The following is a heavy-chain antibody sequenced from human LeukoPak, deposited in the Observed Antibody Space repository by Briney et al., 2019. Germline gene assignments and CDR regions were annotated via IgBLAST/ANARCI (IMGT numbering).Heavy chain of an antibody. V-gene: IGHV3-30-3*01. CDR3: ARGLEERYFDY. Sequence: GRSLRLSCAASGFTFSSYAMHWVRQAPGKGLEWVAVISYDGSNKYYADSVKGRFTISRDNSKNTLYLQMNSLRAEDTAVYYCARGLEERYFDYWGQGTLVTVSS. CDR1: GFTFSSYA. CDR2: ISYDGSNK. D-gene: IGHD3-22*01. J-gene: IGHJ4*02.